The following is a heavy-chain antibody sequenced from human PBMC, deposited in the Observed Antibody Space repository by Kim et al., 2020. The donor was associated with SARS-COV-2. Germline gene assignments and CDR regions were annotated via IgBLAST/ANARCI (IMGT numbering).Heavy chain of an antibody. CDR2: IDPSDSYT. CDR1: GYSFTSYW. J-gene: IGHJ4*02. Sequence: GESLKISCKGSGYSFTSYWISWVRKMPGKGLEWMGRIDPSDSYTNYSPSLQGHVTISADKSISTAYLQWRSLKASDTAMYYCARLRGPREPSDYWGQGTLVTVSS. V-gene: IGHV5-10-1*01. CDR3: ARLRGPREPSDY. D-gene: IGHD1-26*01.